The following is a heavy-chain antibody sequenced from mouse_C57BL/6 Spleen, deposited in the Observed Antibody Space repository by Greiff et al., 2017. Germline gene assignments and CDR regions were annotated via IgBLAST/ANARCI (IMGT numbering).Heavy chain of an antibody. CDR3: ARTPNWEYFDY. D-gene: IGHD4-1*01. J-gene: IGHJ2*01. CDR1: GYSITSGYY. V-gene: IGHV3-6*01. CDR2: ISYDGSN. Sequence: EVKLQESGPGLVKPSQSLSLTCSVTGYSITSGYYWNWIRQFPGNKLEWMGYISYDGSNNYNPSLKNRISITRDTSKNQFFLKLNSVTTEDTATYYCARTPNWEYFDYWGQGTTLTVSS.